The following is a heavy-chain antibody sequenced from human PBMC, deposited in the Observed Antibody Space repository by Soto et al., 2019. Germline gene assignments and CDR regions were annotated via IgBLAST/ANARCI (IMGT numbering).Heavy chain of an antibody. Sequence: HLIQSGPEVKKPGASVTVSCKTSGDTFTNFGLSWVRQAPGQGLEWMGWIATYNSNKNYAQKFQGMLTLTTDTSTSTAYMERRNLAHDDTAVYYCARVLRGVVNWFDPWGQGTVVTVSS. J-gene: IGHJ5*02. CDR1: GDTFTNFG. V-gene: IGHV1-18*01. CDR2: IATYNSNK. D-gene: IGHD3-10*01. CDR3: ARVLRGVVNWFDP.